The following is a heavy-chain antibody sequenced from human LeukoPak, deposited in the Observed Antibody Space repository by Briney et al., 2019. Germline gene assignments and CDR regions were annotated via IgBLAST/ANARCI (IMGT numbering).Heavy chain of an antibody. Sequence: PGGSLRLSCAASGFTFSSYGMHWVRQAPGKGLEWVSSISSSSSYIYYADSVKGRFTISRDNAKNSLYLQMNSLRAEDTAVYYCATDPGVVVVAATYRYMDVWGKGTTVTVSS. V-gene: IGHV3-21*01. CDR3: ATDPGVVVVAATYRYMDV. CDR1: GFTFSSYG. CDR2: ISSSSSYI. D-gene: IGHD2-15*01. J-gene: IGHJ6*03.